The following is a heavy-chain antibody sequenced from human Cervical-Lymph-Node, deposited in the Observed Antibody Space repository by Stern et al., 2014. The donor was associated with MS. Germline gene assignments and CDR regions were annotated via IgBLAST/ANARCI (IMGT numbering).Heavy chain of an antibody. CDR3: ARHQAGIAAD. CDR2: TTPLFGSA. V-gene: IGHV1-69*01. J-gene: IGHJ4*02. CDR1: GDTFSSLD. Sequence: VQLVESGAEVKKPGSSVKVSCKASGDTFSSLDIGWVRQVPGQGPEWLGGTTPLFGSATSARNFQGRVTFSADDSTSTTDMELSSLRSEDTAVYYCARHQAGIAADWGQGTLVTVSS. D-gene: IGHD6-13*01.